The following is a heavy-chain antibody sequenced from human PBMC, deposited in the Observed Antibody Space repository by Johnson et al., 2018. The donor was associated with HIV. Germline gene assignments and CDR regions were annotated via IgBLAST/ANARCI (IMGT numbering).Heavy chain of an antibody. CDR3: AKASDIGAFDI. CDR1: GFSLSSYA. V-gene: IGHV3-30*18. J-gene: IGHJ3*02. D-gene: IGHD2-15*01. CDR2: ISSDGTNK. Sequence: QVQLVESGGGVVQPGRSLRLSCAASGFSLSSYAMDWVRHAPGKGLEWVAVISSDGTNKYYADSVKGRFTISRDNSKNTLYLQMNSLRAEDTAVYYCAKASDIGAFDIWGQGTMVTVSS.